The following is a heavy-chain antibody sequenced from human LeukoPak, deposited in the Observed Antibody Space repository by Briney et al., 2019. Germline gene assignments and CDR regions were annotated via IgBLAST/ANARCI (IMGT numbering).Heavy chain of an antibody. J-gene: IGHJ4*02. V-gene: IGHV4-4*07. CDR1: GGSISSYY. D-gene: IGHD6-13*01. Sequence: SETLSLTCTVSGGSISSYYWSWIRQPAGKGLEWIGRIYTSGSTSYNPSLKSRVTMSVDTSKNQFSLKLSSVTAADTAVYYCARSGSSWYWDGEDYWGQGTLVTVSS. CDR2: IYTSGST. CDR3: ARSGSSWYWDGEDY.